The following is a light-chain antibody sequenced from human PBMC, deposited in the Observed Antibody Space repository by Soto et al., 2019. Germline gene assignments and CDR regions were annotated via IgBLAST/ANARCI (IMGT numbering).Light chain of an antibody. CDR2: DAS. Sequence: EIVLTQSPGTLSLSPGERATLSCRASQSVSSSYLAWYQQKPGQAPRLLIYDASSRATGIPDRFSGSGSGRDFTLTISRLEPEDFAVYYCQQYGSSPKFGQETKVEIK. CDR3: QQYGSSPK. V-gene: IGKV3-20*01. J-gene: IGKJ1*01. CDR1: QSVSSSY.